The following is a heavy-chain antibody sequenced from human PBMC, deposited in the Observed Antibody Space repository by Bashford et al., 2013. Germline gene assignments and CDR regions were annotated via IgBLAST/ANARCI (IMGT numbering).Heavy chain of an antibody. V-gene: IGHV3-64D*06. J-gene: IGHJ4*02. D-gene: IGHD5-18*01. CDR3: VRASDVRGYSYGALDY. CDR2: IRSRGGTT. Sequence: VRQAPGKGLEYVSAIRSRGGTTYYSDSVKGRFTISRDNSKNTQYLQMSSLRPEDTAVYYCVRASDVRGYSYGALDYWGQGALVTVSS.